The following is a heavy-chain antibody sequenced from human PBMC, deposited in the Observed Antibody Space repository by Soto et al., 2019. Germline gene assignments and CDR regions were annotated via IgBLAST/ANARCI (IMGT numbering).Heavy chain of an antibody. D-gene: IGHD3-10*01. CDR3: ARDNYGPGSYYSRLYYFDY. V-gene: IGHV1-69*06. CDR2: IISIFDTV. CDR1: GGTLSTYA. J-gene: IGHJ4*02. Sequence: QVQLVQSGAEVKKPGSSVKVSCKASGGTLSTYAISWVRQAPGQGLEWMGGIISIFDTVNYAQKFQGRVTITADKSTSTAYMELSSLRSEDTAVYYCARDNYGPGSYYSRLYYFDYWGQGTLVTVSS.